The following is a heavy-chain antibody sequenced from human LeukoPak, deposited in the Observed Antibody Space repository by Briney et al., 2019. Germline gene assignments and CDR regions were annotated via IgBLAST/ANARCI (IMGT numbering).Heavy chain of an antibody. D-gene: IGHD3-9*01. CDR2: INGDSSYI. V-gene: IGHV3-21*04. CDR1: GFTFSAYA. Sequence: GGSLRLSCAASGFTFSAYAIDWVRQAPGKGLEWVSSINGDSSYIYYADSVKGRFTIARDNAKNSLYLQMNSLRAEDTALYYCAKDRSYYDILTGFFDYWGQGTLVTVSS. CDR3: AKDRSYYDILTGFFDY. J-gene: IGHJ4*02.